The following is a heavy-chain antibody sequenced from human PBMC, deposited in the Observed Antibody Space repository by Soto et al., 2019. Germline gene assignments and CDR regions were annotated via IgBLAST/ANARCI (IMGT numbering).Heavy chain of an antibody. CDR3: ARGASAGLTPWFDP. CDR2: IYSGGST. J-gene: IGHJ5*02. V-gene: IGHV3-53*02. D-gene: IGHD6-13*01. Sequence: EVQLVETGGGLIQPGGSLRLSCAASGFTVSSNYMSWFRQAPGKGLEWVPVIYSGGSTYYADSVKGRFTISRDKSKNTLYLQMNSLRADDTAVYYCARGASAGLTPWFDPWGQGTLVTVSS. CDR1: GFTVSSNY.